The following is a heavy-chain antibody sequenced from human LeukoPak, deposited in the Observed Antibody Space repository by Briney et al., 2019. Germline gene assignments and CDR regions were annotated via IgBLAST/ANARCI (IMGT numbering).Heavy chain of an antibody. CDR2: IRYDGSNK. V-gene: IGHV3-30*02. J-gene: IGHJ6*03. D-gene: IGHD2-2*02. CDR3: AKLPYCSSTSCYSYYMDV. Sequence: GGSLRLSCAASGFTFDDYGMHWVRQAPGKGLEWVAFIRYDGSNKYYADSVKGRFTISRDNSKNTLYLQMNSLRAEDTAVYYCAKLPYCSSTSCYSYYMDVWGKGTTVTVSS. CDR1: GFTFDDYG.